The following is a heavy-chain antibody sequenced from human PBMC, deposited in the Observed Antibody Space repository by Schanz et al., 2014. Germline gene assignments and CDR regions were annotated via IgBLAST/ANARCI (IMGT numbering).Heavy chain of an antibody. J-gene: IGHJ6*02. D-gene: IGHD1-26*01. CDR2: ISSDGSKK. CDR3: ARDMTSMGESGFYYYGMDV. CDR1: GFNFANHA. V-gene: IGHV3-33*05. Sequence: VQLVESGGGVVQPERSLRLSCAASGFNFANHAIHWVRQGQGNGLQWVAVISSDGSKKLYADSVKARFTISRDNSKNSVSLQMNSLRAEDTAVYYCARDMTSMGESGFYYYGMDVWGQGTTATVSS.